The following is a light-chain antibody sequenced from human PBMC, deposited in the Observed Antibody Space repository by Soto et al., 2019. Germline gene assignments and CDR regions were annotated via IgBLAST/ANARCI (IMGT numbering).Light chain of an antibody. CDR3: MQATQFPLT. J-gene: IGKJ4*01. CDR1: QRLVHSDGNTY. Sequence: DIVLTQTPLSSHVTVGQPASISCRSSQRLVHSDGNTYLSWLQQRPGQPPRLLIYQISNRFSGVPDRVTGSGAGADFTRKISRVEAEDGGTYYCMQATQFPLTFGGGTKGKIK. V-gene: IGKV2-24*01. CDR2: QIS.